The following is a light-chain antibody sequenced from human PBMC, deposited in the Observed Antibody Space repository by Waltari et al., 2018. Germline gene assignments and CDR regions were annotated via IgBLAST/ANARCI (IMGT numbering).Light chain of an antibody. CDR3: QQYDNWPRT. J-gene: IGKJ1*01. Sequence: VMTQSPATLSVSPGERATLTCRARQSVSSNLAWYQQTPGKAPRLLIYDASTRATGVPARFSGSGSGTEFNLTISSLQSEDFAVYYCQQYDNWPRTFGQGTKVEIK. CDR1: QSVSSN. V-gene: IGKV3-15*01. CDR2: DAS.